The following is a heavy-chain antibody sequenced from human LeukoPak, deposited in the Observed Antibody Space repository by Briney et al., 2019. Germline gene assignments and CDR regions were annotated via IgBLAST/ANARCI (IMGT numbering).Heavy chain of an antibody. CDR1: GFTFSSYG. V-gene: IGHV3-30*18. D-gene: IGHD2-15*01. Sequence: GGSLRLSCAASGFTFSSYGMHWVRQAPGKGLEWVAVISYDGSNKYYADSVKGRFTISRDNSKNALYLQMNSLRAEDTAVYYCAKDQEVVVAATYDFDYWGQGTLVTVSS. CDR2: ISYDGSNK. CDR3: AKDQEVVVAATYDFDY. J-gene: IGHJ4*02.